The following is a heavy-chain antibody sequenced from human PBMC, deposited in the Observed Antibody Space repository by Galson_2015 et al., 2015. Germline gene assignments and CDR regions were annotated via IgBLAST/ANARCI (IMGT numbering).Heavy chain of an antibody. D-gene: IGHD5-18*01. CDR1: GGTFSSYP. V-gene: IGHV1-69*02. Sequence: SVKVSCKASGGTFSSYPISWVRQAPGQGLEWMGRIIPILGIANYAQKFQGRVTITADKSTSTAYMELSSLRSEDTAVYYCARSQTSVGGTAMDESHNYYYYGMDVWGQGTTVTVSS. J-gene: IGHJ6*02. CDR3: ARSQTSVGGTAMDESHNYYYYGMDV. CDR2: IIPILGIA.